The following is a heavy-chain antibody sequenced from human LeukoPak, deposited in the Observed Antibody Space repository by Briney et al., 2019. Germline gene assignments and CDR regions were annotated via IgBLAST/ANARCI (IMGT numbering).Heavy chain of an antibody. V-gene: IGHV1-18*01. CDR3: ARRGYGDYTGYYYYGMDV. J-gene: IGHJ6*02. D-gene: IGHD4-17*01. Sequence: ASVKVSCKASGYTFTSYGISWVRQAPGQGLEWMGWISAYNGNTNYAQKLQGRVIMTTDTSTSTAYMELRSLRSDDTAVYYCARRGYGDYTGYYYYGMDVWGQGTTVTVSS. CDR1: GYTFTSYG. CDR2: ISAYNGNT.